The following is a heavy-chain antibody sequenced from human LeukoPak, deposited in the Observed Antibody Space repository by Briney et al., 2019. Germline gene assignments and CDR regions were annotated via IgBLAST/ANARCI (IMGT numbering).Heavy chain of an antibody. CDR3: ARVRGSSLGYYYYYMDV. V-gene: IGHV1-18*01. CDR1: GYTFTSYG. J-gene: IGHJ6*03. Sequence: ASVKVSCKASGYTFTSYGISWVRQAPGQGLEWMGWISAYNGNTNYAQKLQGRVTMTTDTSTSTAYMELRSLRSDDTAVYYCARVRGSSLGYYYYYMDVWGKGTTVTISS. D-gene: IGHD6-13*01. CDR2: ISAYNGNT.